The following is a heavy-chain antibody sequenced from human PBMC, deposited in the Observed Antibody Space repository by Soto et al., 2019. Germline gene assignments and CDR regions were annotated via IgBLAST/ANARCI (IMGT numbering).Heavy chain of an antibody. V-gene: IGHV1-69*13. CDR2: IIPIFGTA. CDR3: ARVKFDILTGYSAPIYGMDV. CDR1: GGTFSSYA. J-gene: IGHJ6*02. Sequence: ASVKVSCKASGGTFSSYAISWVRQAPGQGLEWMGGIIPIFGTANYAQKFQGRVTITADESTSTAYMELSSLRSEDTAVYYCARVKFDILTGYSAPIYGMDVWGQGTTVTVSS. D-gene: IGHD3-9*01.